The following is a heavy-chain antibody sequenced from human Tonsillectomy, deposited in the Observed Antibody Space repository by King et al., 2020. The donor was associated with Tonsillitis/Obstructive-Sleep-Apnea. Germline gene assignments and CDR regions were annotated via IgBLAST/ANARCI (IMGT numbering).Heavy chain of an antibody. CDR3: ARRGAYCISTSCYKFVDY. Sequence: QLVQSGAEVKKPGASVKVSCKASGYTFTSYYMHWVRQAPGQGLEWMGIINPSGGSTSYAQKFQGRVTMTRDTSTSTVYMELSSLRSEDTAVYYCARRGAYCISTSCYKFVDYWGQGTLVTVSS. CDR2: INPSGGST. V-gene: IGHV1-46*01. D-gene: IGHD2-2*02. CDR1: GYTFTSYY. J-gene: IGHJ4*02.